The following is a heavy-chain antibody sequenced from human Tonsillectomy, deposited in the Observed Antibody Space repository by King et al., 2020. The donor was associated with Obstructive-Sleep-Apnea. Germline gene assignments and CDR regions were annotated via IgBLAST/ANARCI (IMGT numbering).Heavy chain of an antibody. D-gene: IGHD3-16*02. CDR2: IKQDGSEK. CDR1: GFTFSDYL. V-gene: IGHV3-7*01. J-gene: IGHJ4*02. Sequence: VQLVESGGGLVQSGGSLRLSCAASGFTFSDYLMTWVRQAPGKGLEWVANIKQDGSEKYYVDSVKGRFTISRDNADNSLSLQMDSLRAEDTAVYYCAKGSYRHDYCGQGTLVTVSS. CDR3: AKGSYRHDY.